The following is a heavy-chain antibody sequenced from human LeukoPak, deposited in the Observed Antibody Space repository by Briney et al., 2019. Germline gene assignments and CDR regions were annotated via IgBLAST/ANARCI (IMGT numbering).Heavy chain of an antibody. Sequence: ASVKVSCKASGDTFTSYYMHWVRQAPGQGLEWMGWINPNSGGTNYAQKFQGRVTMTRDTSISTAYMELSRLRSDDTAVYYCARGAGGSGSYYNNWFDPWGQGTLVTVSS. CDR1: GDTFTSYY. CDR3: ARGAGGSGSYYNNWFDP. CDR2: INPNSGGT. D-gene: IGHD3-10*01. J-gene: IGHJ5*02. V-gene: IGHV1-2*02.